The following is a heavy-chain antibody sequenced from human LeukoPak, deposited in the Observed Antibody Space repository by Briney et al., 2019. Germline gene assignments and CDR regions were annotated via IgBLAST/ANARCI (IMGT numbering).Heavy chain of an antibody. Sequence: ASVTVSCKASGYTFTGYYMHWVRQAPGQGLEWMGRINPNSGGTNYAQKFQGRVTMTRDTSISTAYMELSRLRSDDTAVYYCARGLRFLEWSKFDPWGQGTLVTVSS. J-gene: IGHJ5*02. CDR3: ARGLRFLEWSKFDP. CDR1: GYTFTGYY. D-gene: IGHD3-3*01. V-gene: IGHV1-2*06. CDR2: INPNSGGT.